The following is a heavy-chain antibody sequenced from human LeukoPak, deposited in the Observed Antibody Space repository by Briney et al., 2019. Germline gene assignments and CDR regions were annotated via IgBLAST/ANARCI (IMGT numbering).Heavy chain of an antibody. CDR2: ISWNSGSI. CDR1: GFTFDDYA. J-gene: IGHJ4*02. Sequence: GRSLRLSCAASGFTFDDYAMQWVRQAPGKGLEWVSGISWNSGSIGYADSVKGRFTISRDNSKNTLYLQMNSLRAEDTAVYYCAKPNSGGYNYWGQGTLVTVSS. CDR3: AKPNSGGYNY. D-gene: IGHD3-22*01. V-gene: IGHV3-9*01.